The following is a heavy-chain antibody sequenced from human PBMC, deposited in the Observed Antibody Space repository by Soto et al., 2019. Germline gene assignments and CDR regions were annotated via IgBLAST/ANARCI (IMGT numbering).Heavy chain of an antibody. CDR3: ARGSSTSSGMDV. CDR2: IWYDGSNK. Sequence: QVQLVESGGGVVQPGRSLRLSCAASGFTFSSYGMHWVRQAPGKGLEWVAVIWYDGSNKYYADSVKGRFTISRDNSKNTLYLQMNSLRAEDTAVYYCARGSSTSSGMDVWGQGTTVTVSS. V-gene: IGHV3-33*01. CDR1: GFTFSSYG. D-gene: IGHD2-2*01. J-gene: IGHJ6*02.